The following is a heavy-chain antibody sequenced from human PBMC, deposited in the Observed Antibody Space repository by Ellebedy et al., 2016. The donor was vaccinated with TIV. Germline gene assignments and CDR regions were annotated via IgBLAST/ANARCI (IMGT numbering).Heavy chain of an antibody. CDR3: ARDGFHCSGGSCSAYGMDV. Sequence: SQTLSLTCAISGDSVSSNSAAWNWIRQSPSRGLEWLGRTYYRSKWYNDYAVSVKSRITSNPDTSKNQFSLQLNSVTPEDTAVYYCARDGFHCSGGSCSAYGMDVWGQGTTVTVSS. D-gene: IGHD2-15*01. CDR1: GDSVSSNSAA. J-gene: IGHJ6*02. CDR2: TYYRSKWYN. V-gene: IGHV6-1*01.